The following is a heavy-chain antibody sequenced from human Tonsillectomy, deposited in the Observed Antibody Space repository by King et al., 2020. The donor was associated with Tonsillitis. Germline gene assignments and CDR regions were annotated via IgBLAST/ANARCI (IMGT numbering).Heavy chain of an antibody. CDR2: IYYSGST. J-gene: IGHJ4*02. Sequence: QLQESGPGLVKPSETLSLTCTVSGGSISSSSYYWGWIRQPPGKGLEWIGSIYYSGSTYYNPSLKSRVTMSVDTSNNQFSLKLSSVTAADTAVYYCARGSRLGISYFDYWGQGTLVTVSS. D-gene: IGHD3-22*01. V-gene: IGHV4-39*01. CDR1: GGSISSSSYY. CDR3: ARGSRLGISYFDY.